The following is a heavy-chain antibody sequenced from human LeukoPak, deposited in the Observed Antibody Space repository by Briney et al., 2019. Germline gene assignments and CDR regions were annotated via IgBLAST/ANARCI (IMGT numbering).Heavy chain of an antibody. CDR3: ASLPYDSPYYFDY. Sequence: ASVKVSCKTSGYTFSNYWIQWVRQAPGQGLEWMGLINSNDGSTAYTQKFQGKVIVTRDTSTSTVYMDLSSLRSDGTAVYYCASLPYDSPYYFDYWGQGTLVTVSS. CDR1: GYTFSNYW. V-gene: IGHV1-46*01. CDR2: INSNDGST. J-gene: IGHJ4*02. D-gene: IGHD3-22*01.